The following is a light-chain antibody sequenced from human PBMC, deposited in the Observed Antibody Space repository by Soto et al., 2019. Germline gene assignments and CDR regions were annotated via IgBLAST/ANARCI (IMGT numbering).Light chain of an antibody. CDR2: GAS. CDR1: QSVSSN. V-gene: IGKV3-15*01. CDR3: QQCDNWPLT. Sequence: EIVMTQSPATLSVSPGERATLSCRASQSVSSNLAWYQRKPGQAPRLLIYGASTRAAGIPARFSGSGSGTEFTLTISSLQSEDFAVYYCQQCDNWPLTFGGGTKVEIK. J-gene: IGKJ4*01.